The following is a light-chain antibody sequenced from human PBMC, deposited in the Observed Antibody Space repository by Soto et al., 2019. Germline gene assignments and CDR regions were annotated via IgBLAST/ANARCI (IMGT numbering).Light chain of an antibody. CDR1: ESVGRH. Sequence: EVVVTQSPATLSVSPGERCTLSCRASESVGRHLAWYHQKPGKAPKLLIFDASTRATGVPARFSGSGYGTELTLTVSSMQYEDIEVYVCQQYNNWTPNFGQGTRLEIK. J-gene: IGKJ5*01. V-gene: IGKV3-15*01. CDR3: QQYNNWTPN. CDR2: DAS.